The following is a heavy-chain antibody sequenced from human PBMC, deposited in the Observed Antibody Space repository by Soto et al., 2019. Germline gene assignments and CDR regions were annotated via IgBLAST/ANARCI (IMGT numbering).Heavy chain of an antibody. J-gene: IGHJ6*02. Sequence: QLVESGGGVVPPGASLRLSCAASGFTFSTFGMHWVRQTPGKGLEWVAVISYDGNNKVYADSVKGRFTISRDNFKITVDLVMNNLKVDDTAVYYCAKDLQAYGDYDYYSYGLDVWGQGATVSVSS. D-gene: IGHD4-17*01. CDR3: AKDLQAYGDYDYYSYGLDV. CDR2: ISYDGNNK. CDR1: GFTFSTFG. V-gene: IGHV3-30*18.